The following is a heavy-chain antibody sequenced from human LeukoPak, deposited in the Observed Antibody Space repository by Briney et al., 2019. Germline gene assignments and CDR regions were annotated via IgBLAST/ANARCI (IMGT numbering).Heavy chain of an antibody. CDR2: INPNSGDT. CDR1: GYTFTGYY. V-gene: IGHV1-2*02. D-gene: IGHD6-19*01. J-gene: IGHJ1*01. CDR3: ARDSSGWLKDYFHH. Sequence: ASVKVSCKASGYTFTGYYIHWVRQAPGQGLEWMGWINPNSGDTNYAQKFQGRVTMTRDTSISTAYMELSWLGSDDTAVYYCARDSSGWLKDYFHHWGQGTLVTVSS.